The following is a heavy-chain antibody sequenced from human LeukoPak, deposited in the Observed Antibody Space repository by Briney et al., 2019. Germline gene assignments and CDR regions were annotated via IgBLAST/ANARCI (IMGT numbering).Heavy chain of an antibody. Sequence: GGSLRLSCAASGFTFSNAWMSWVRQAPGKGLEWVGRIKSKTDGGTTDYAAPVKGRFTISRDDSKNTLYLQMNSLKTEDTAEYYCTTALSDIVVVVADFGGYWGQGTLVTVSS. CDR2: IKSKTDGGTT. CDR1: GFTFSNAW. V-gene: IGHV3-15*01. J-gene: IGHJ4*02. CDR3: TTALSDIVVVVADFGGY. D-gene: IGHD2-15*01.